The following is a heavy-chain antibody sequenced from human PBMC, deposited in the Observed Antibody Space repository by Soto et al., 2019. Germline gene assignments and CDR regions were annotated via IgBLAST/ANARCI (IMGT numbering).Heavy chain of an antibody. CDR2: IYKNGDT. Sequence: GGSLRLSCEASGFTVSSKYMNWVRQAPGKGLEWVSVIYKNGDTFYADSVKGRFTISRDNFKNTLYLQMNSLRAEDTAVYFCARDLDHCGGDCYSFDYWGQGILVTVSS. CDR3: ARDLDHCGGDCYSFDY. CDR1: GFTVSSKY. J-gene: IGHJ4*02. V-gene: IGHV3-53*01. D-gene: IGHD2-21*02.